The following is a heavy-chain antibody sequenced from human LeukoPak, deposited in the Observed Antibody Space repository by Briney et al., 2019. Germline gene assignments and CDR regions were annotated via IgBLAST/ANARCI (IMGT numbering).Heavy chain of an antibody. V-gene: IGHV3-7*01. CDR2: INEDGSKE. CDR1: AFTFSTCW. J-gene: IGHJ4*02. Sequence: PGGSLRLTCAASAFTFSTCWMSWVSQAPGKGLEWVANINEDGSKEYYVDSVKGRFTISRDNAKNSLFLQMNSLRGEDTAVYYCARPVDYWGQGTLVTVSS. CDR3: ARPVDY.